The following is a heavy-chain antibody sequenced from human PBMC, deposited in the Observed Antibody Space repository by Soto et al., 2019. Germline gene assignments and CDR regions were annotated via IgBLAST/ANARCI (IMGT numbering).Heavy chain of an antibody. CDR1: GFTFNTHW. CDR3: ARGGAMGVDY. D-gene: IGHD1-26*01. Sequence: LSCTASGFTFNTHWMHWVRQAPGKGLVWVSRIYFDGITTNYADSVKGRLTVSRDNAKNTVYLHVNTLRDEDTAVYYCARGGAMGVDYWGQGTLVTVSS. V-gene: IGHV3-74*01. CDR2: IYFDGITT. J-gene: IGHJ4*02.